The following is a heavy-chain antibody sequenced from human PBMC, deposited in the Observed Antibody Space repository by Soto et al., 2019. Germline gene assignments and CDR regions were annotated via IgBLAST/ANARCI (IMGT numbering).Heavy chain of an antibody. CDR1: GGSISSSNL. CDR3: ARSPRSIAAGGIDY. J-gene: IGHJ4*02. Sequence: QVQLQESGPGLVKPSGTLSLTCAVSGGSISSSNLWTWVRQPPGKGLEWIGEIYHSGSTNYNPSLESRVTISVDQSKNQFSLKVTSVTAADTAVYYCARSPRSIAAGGIDYWGQGILVTVSS. CDR2: IYHSGST. V-gene: IGHV4-4*02. D-gene: IGHD6-13*01.